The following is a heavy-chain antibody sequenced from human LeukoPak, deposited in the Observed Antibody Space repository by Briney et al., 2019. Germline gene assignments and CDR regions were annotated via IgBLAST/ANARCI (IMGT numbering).Heavy chain of an antibody. CDR2: IHHGGST. D-gene: IGHD3-10*01. CDR3: ARVSTGKKFDC. CDR1: GGSISSSNW. V-gene: IGHV4-4*02. J-gene: IGHJ4*02. Sequence: SETLSLTCAVSGGSISSSNWWSWVRRPPGKGLEWIGEIHHGGSTNYTPSLKTRVTISVDKSKNQFSLKVSSVTAADTAVYYCARVSTGKKFDCWGQGTLVTVSS.